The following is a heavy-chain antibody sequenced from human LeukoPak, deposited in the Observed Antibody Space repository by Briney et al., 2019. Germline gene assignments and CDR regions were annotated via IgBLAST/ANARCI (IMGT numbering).Heavy chain of an antibody. V-gene: IGHV3-21*01. CDR3: ARDHCSSTSCYYYMDV. D-gene: IGHD2-2*01. J-gene: IGHJ6*03. Sequence: GGSLRLSCAASGFTFSSYSMNWVRQAPGKGLEWVSSISSSSSYIYYADSVKGRFTISRDNAKNSLYLQMNSLRAEDTAVYYCARDHCSSTSCYYYMDVWGKGTTVTVSS. CDR1: GFTFSSYS. CDR2: ISSSSSYI.